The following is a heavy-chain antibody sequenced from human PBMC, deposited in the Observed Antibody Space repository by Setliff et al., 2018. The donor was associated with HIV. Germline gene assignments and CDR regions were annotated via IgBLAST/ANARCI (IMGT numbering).Heavy chain of an antibody. Sequence: GGSLRLSCAVSGFSFRTYWMTWVRQAPGKGLEWVANIKQDGSEKYCVDSVKGRFTISRDNSKNTLYLQVNSLRAADTAVYYCVKDRTYMAFDIWGQGTMVTVSS. D-gene: IGHD1-20*01. CDR2: IKQDGSEK. J-gene: IGHJ3*02. CDR3: VKDRTYMAFDI. V-gene: IGHV3-7*03. CDR1: GFSFRTYW.